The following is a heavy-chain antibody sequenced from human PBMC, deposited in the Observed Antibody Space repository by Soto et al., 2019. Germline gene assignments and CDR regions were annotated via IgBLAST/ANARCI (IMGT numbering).Heavy chain of an antibody. CDR1: GYTFSNSW. J-gene: IGHJ4*02. D-gene: IGHD6-19*01. CDR2: IYPGDSDT. Sequence: GESLKISCKGSGYTFSNSWIGWVRQMPGKGLEWMGIIYPGDSDTRYSPSFQGQVTISADKSISTAYLQWSSLKASDTAIYYCARHIGSLIAVTGRDRYFVYWGQGTLVTVSS. V-gene: IGHV5-51*01. CDR3: ARHIGSLIAVTGRDRYFVY.